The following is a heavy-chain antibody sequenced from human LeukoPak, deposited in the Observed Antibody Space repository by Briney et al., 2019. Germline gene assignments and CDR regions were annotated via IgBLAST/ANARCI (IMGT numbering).Heavy chain of an antibody. CDR3: ARVILTGYYSGGMDV. V-gene: IGHV3-21*01. D-gene: IGHD3-9*01. CDR1: GFTFSSYS. CDR2: ISSSSSYI. J-gene: IGHJ6*02. Sequence: GTSLRLSCAASGFTFSSYSMNWVRQAPGKGLEWVSSISSSSSYIYYADSVKGRFTISRDNAKNSLYLQMNSLRAEDTAVYYRARVILTGYYSGGMDVWGQGTTVTVSS.